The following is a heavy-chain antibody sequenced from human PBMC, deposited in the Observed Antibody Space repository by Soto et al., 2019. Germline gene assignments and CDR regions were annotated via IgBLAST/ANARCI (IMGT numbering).Heavy chain of an antibody. J-gene: IGHJ3*02. V-gene: IGHV4-30-4*08. D-gene: IGHD1-1*01. Sequence: TLSLTCTVSGGSISSGDYYWSWIRQPPGKGLEWIGVIYYSGITYYNPSLESRLFMSVDTSKNQFSLKVSSVTAADTAVYYCARPLTPLRGTDAFDIWGQGTMVTVSS. CDR3: ARPLTPLRGTDAFDI. CDR2: IYYSGIT. CDR1: GGSISSGDYY.